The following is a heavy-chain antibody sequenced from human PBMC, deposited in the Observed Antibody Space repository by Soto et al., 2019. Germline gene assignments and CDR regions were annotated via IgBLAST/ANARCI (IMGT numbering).Heavy chain of an antibody. CDR2: IYHSGST. J-gene: IGHJ5*02. V-gene: IGHV4-4*02. CDR1: GGSISSSNW. D-gene: IGHD3-10*01. Sequence: QVQLQESGPGLVKPSGTLSLTCAVSGGSISSSNWWSWVRQPPGKGLEWIGEIYHSGSTNYNPSLKSRVTISIDKSKNQVSLKLSSVTAADTAVYYCARRWMVRGVMNWFDPWGQGTLVTVSS. CDR3: ARRWMVRGVMNWFDP.